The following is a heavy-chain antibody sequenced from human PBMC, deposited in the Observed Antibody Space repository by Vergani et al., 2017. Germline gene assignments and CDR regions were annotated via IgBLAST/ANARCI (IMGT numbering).Heavy chain of an antibody. CDR3: ARVNTETNGQLYYYYYMDV. Sequence: QVQLQQWGGGLLKPSETLSLTCVVNGGSFTSYHWTWIRQSPGEGLEWVGDIDHTGRPDYNPSLKSRLTMSVDKSRNQFSLTLNSVTATDTAIYFCARVNTETNGQLYYYYYMDVWGQGAAGTVSS. J-gene: IGHJ6*03. CDR1: GGSFTSYH. D-gene: IGHD4-11*01. CDR2: IDHTGRP. V-gene: IGHV4-34*01.